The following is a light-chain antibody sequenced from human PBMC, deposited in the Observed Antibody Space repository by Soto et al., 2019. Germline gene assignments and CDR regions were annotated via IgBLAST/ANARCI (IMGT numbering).Light chain of an antibody. Sequence: QSLLTQPPSLSGAPGQRVTISCTGSRSNIGAGYDVHWYQHLPGTAPKVLIFDNSNRPSGVPDRFSGSKSGTSASLAITGLQAEDEAVYYCHSYDVSLRGPAFGGGTQLTVL. CDR1: RSNIGAGYD. CDR2: DNS. J-gene: IGLJ2*01. V-gene: IGLV1-40*01. CDR3: HSYDVSLRGPA.